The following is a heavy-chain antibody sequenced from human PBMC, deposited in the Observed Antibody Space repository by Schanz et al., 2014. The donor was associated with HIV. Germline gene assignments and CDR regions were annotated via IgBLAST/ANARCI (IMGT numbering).Heavy chain of an antibody. CDR3: AKSGQLVTKHYWFDS. J-gene: IGHJ5*01. CDR2: VSGSGST. D-gene: IGHD6-6*01. CDR1: SGSIRTYH. V-gene: IGHV4-4*07. Sequence: QVLLQESGPRLMKPSETVSLTCTVSSGSIRTYHWHWIRQSAGKRLEWIGRVSGSGSTDHNPSLKVRVTMAVDPPNPLFPLKLKSVTAADTAVYYCAKSGQLVTKHYWFDSWGQGTLVIVSS.